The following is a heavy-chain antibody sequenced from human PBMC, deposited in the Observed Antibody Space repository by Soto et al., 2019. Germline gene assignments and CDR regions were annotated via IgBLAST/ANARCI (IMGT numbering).Heavy chain of an antibody. V-gene: IGHV3-13*01. Sequence: PGGSLRLSCEASGFTFNTFDFHWVRQRKGKGLEWVSGIGTLFDTYYADAVRGRFSISRDNAMNSFYLQMNNLRVDDTAVYFCARGGSIRFDSSPAPRFDPWSQRILVTVSS. D-gene: IGHD2-21*01. CDR1: GFTFNTFD. CDR3: ARGGSIRFDSSPAPRFDP. CDR2: IGTLFDT. J-gene: IGHJ5*02.